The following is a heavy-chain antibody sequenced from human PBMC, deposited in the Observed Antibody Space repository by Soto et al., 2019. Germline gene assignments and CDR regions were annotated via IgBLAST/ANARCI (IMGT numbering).Heavy chain of an antibody. CDR3: ARHYCSSTSCYPVYYYYYGMDV. V-gene: IGHV5-51*01. Sequence: PVESLKISCNGSGYSFTSYWIGWVGQMPWKGLEWMGIIYPGDSDTRYSPSFQGQVTISADKSISTAYLQWSSLKASDTAMYYCARHYCSSTSCYPVYYYYYGMDVWGQGTTVTVSS. J-gene: IGHJ6*02. CDR2: IYPGDSDT. D-gene: IGHD2-2*01. CDR1: GYSFTSYW.